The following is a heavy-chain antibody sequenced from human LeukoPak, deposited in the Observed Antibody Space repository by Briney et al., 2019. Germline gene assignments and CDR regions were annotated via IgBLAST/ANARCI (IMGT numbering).Heavy chain of an antibody. D-gene: IGHD1-26*01. J-gene: IGHJ4*02. V-gene: IGHV1-69*01. CDR1: GGTFSSYA. Sequence: SVKVSCKASGGTFSSYAISWVRQAPGQGLEWMGGIIPIFGTTNYAQKFQDRVTITADESTSTAYMELSSLRSEDTAVYYCARAVRWGSPLYYFDYWGQGTLVTVSS. CDR2: IIPIFGTT. CDR3: ARAVRWGSPLYYFDY.